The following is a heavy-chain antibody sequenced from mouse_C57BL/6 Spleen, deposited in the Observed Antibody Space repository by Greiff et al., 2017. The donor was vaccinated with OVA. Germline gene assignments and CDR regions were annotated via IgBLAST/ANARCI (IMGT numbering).Heavy chain of an antibody. CDR2: IHPNSGST. D-gene: IGHD1-2*01. CDR3: ARFVTTKGGYYFDY. Sequence: VQLQQPGAELVKPGASVKLSCKASGYTFTSYWMHWVKQRPGQGLEWIGMIHPNSGSTNYNEKFKSKATLTVDKSSSTAYMQLSSLTSEDSAVYYCARFVTTKGGYYFDYWGQGTTLTVSS. V-gene: IGHV1-64*01. CDR1: GYTFTSYW. J-gene: IGHJ2*01.